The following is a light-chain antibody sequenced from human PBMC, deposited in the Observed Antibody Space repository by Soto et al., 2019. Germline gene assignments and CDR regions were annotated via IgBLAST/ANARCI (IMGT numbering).Light chain of an antibody. CDR3: AVWDDSLNGVV. J-gene: IGLJ3*02. CDR2: SNN. CDR1: SSNIGINA. V-gene: IGLV1-44*01. Sequence: QPVLTQPPSTSGTPGQRGTISCSGSSSNIGINAVNWYQQLPGTAPKLLIYSNNQRPSGVPDRFSGSKSGTSASLAISGLQSEDEADYYCAVWDDSLNGVVFGGGTKLTVL.